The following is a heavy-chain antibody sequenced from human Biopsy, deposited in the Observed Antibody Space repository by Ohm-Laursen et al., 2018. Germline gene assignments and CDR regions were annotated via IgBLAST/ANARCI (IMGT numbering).Heavy chain of an antibody. CDR1: GDSVTKYY. CDR2: IYYSVMT. Sequence: TLSLTCAVSGDSVTKYYWSWIRQPPGKGLEWIGHIYYSVMTNYNPSLQSRVSISVDTSRNQVSLTLSSVTAADTAVYYCARDRRILNYGNFKFFPYYGMDGWGQGTKVTVSS. J-gene: IGHJ6*02. D-gene: IGHD4-11*01. V-gene: IGHV4-59*02. CDR3: ARDRRILNYGNFKFFPYYGMDG.